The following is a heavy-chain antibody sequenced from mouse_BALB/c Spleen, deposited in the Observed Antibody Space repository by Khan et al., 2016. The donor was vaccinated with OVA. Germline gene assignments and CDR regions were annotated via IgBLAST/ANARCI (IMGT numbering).Heavy chain of an antibody. CDR2: IDPYYGGI. Sequence: LQQSGPELEKPGASVKISCKASGYSFTGYNMNWVKQSNGKSLEWIGNIDPYYGGISYNQKFKGKATLTVDKSSSTAYMQLKSLISEDSAVYYCARSTWYFDVWGAGTTVTVSS. CDR1: GYSFTGYN. CDR3: ARSTWYFDV. J-gene: IGHJ1*01. V-gene: IGHV1-39*01.